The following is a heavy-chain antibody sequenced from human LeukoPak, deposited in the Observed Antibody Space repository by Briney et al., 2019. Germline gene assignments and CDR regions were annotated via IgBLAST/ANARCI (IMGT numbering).Heavy chain of an antibody. Sequence: SETLSLTCNVSGGSISSNYWSWIRQPPGKGLEWIGYIYYSGSTNYNPSLKSRVTISVDTSKNQFSLKLSSVTAADTAVYYCARAGGSGSYFKTFDYWGQGTLVTVSS. CDR1: GGSISSNY. J-gene: IGHJ4*02. CDR3: ARAGGSGSYFKTFDY. V-gene: IGHV4-59*12. CDR2: IYYSGST. D-gene: IGHD3-10*01.